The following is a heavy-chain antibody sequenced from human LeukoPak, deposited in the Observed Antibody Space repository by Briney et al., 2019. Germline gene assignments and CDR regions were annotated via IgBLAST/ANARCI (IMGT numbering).Heavy chain of an antibody. J-gene: IGHJ4*02. CDR2: VYYTGTT. CDR1: GDSIRGGSSY. Sequence: TSETLSLTCTVSGDSIRGGSSYWGWIRQPPGKGLEWIGSVYYTGTTLDNPSLQSRVTISVDTSKNQFSLRLTSVTAADTAVYVCAGSSYSAISDASYYFFDSWGQGTLVTVSS. CDR3: AGSSYSAISDASYYFFDS. V-gene: IGHV4-39*01. D-gene: IGHD3-16*01.